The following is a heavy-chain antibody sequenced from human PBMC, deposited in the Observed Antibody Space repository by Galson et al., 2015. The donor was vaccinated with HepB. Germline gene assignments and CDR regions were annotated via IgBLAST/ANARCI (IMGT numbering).Heavy chain of an antibody. Sequence: QSGAAAKKPGESLRLSCKGSGYSFTSYWISWVRQMPGKGLEWMGRIDPGDSYTNYSPSFQGHVTISADKSISTAYLQWSSLKASDTAMYYCARRMEGSYHFDYWGQGTLVTVSS. CDR1: GYSFTSYW. CDR2: IDPGDSYT. CDR3: ARRMEGSYHFDY. D-gene: IGHD2-15*01. V-gene: IGHV5-10-1*01. J-gene: IGHJ4*02.